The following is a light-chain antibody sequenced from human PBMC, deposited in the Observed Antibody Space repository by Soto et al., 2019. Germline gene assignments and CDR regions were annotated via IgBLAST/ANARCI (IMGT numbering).Light chain of an antibody. V-gene: IGKV1-39*01. CDR1: QSISSN. Sequence: GDRVTITCRASQSISSNVNWYQQKSGQAPKLLIYAASSLRSGVPSRFSGTGSGTDFTLTITSLQPEDFASYHCQQSYSTPPTFGQGTKLEIK. J-gene: IGKJ2*01. CDR3: QQSYSTPPT. CDR2: AAS.